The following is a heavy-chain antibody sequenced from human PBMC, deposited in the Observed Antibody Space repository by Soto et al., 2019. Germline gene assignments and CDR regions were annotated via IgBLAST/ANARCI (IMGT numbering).Heavy chain of an antibody. CDR1: GFTFSSYA. Sequence: EVQLLESGGGLVQPGGSLRLSFAASGFTFSSYAMNWVRQAPGKGLEWVSVISGSGGSTYYADSVKGRFTISRDNSKNALSLQMNSLRAADTAVYDCAKRCIRSSCDYWGQGPLVTVSS. D-gene: IGHD6-13*01. V-gene: IGHV3-23*01. CDR2: ISGSGGST. J-gene: IGHJ4*02. CDR3: AKRCIRSSCDY.